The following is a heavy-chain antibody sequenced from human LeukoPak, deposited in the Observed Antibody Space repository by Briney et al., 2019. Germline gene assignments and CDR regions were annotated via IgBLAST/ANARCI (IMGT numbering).Heavy chain of an antibody. V-gene: IGHV1-46*01. CDR3: ARERGYCTGGTCYWFDL. CDR1: GYTFTSYY. J-gene: IGHJ5*02. Sequence: ASVKVSCKASGYTFTSYYMHWVRQAPGQGLEWMGIITPSSGSTTYAQNFQGRVTMTRDTSTTTFYMEVSSLRFEDTAVYYCARERGYCTGGTCYWFDLWGQGSLVTISS. D-gene: IGHD2-15*01. CDR2: ITPSSGST.